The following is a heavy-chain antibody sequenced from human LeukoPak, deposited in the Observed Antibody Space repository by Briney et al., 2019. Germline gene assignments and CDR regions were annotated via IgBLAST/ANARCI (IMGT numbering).Heavy chain of an antibody. CDR3: ASAIVWYMDV. V-gene: IGHV3-74*01. CDR2: INPDGTST. Sequence: GGSLRLSCAASGFTFSSYWMHWVRQVPGKGLVWVSRINPDGTSTSYVDSVKGRFTISRDNAKNTLYLQMNSLRAEDTAVYYCASAIVWYMDVWGKGTTVTVSS. D-gene: IGHD2-15*01. J-gene: IGHJ6*04. CDR1: GFTFSSYW.